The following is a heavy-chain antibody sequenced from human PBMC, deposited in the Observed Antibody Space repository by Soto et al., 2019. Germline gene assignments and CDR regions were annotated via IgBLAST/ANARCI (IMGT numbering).Heavy chain of an antibody. CDR1: GGSISSYY. J-gene: IGHJ4*02. CDR3: ARPRLSGYVVDY. D-gene: IGHD3-22*01. Sequence: PSETLSLTCTVSGGSISSYYWSWIRQPPGKGLEWIGYIYYSGSTKYSPSFQGQVTISADKSINTAYLQWSSLKASDTAMYYCARPRLSGYVVDYWGQGTLVTVSS. V-gene: IGHV4-59*12. CDR2: IYYSGST.